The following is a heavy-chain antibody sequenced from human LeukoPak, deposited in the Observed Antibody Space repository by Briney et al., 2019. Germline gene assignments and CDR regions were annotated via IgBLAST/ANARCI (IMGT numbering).Heavy chain of an antibody. CDR1: GYSISSGYY. Sequence: SETLSLTCAVSGYSISSGYYWGWIRQPPGKGLEWIGSIYHSGSTYYNPSLKSRVTISVDTSKNQFSLKLSSVTAADTAVYYCAREDTMVRGVIKSSYCYGMDVWGKGTTVTVSS. J-gene: IGHJ6*04. V-gene: IGHV4-38-2*02. CDR2: IYHSGST. D-gene: IGHD3-10*01. CDR3: AREDTMVRGVIKSSYCYGMDV.